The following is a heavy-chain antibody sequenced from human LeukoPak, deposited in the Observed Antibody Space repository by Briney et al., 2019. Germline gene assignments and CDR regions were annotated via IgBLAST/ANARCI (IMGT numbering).Heavy chain of an antibody. J-gene: IGHJ4*02. Sequence: SAPLSLPCTVSGGSISSGSYYWCCVRQPAGEGLEWIGRIYTSGSTNYNPSLKSRLTISRDPPKNQFSLQLSSVTAADTAMYYCARARGQQPGEFDYWGQGTLVTVSS. CDR1: GGSISSGSYY. D-gene: IGHD6-13*01. V-gene: IGHV4-61*02. CDR3: ARARGQQPGEFDY. CDR2: IYTSGST.